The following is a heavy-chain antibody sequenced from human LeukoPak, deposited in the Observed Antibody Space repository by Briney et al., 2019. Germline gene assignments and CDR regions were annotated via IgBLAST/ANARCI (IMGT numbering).Heavy chain of an antibody. V-gene: IGHV4-4*07. CDR2: IYTSGST. D-gene: IGHD3-3*01. CDR1: GGSISSYY. Sequence: SETLSLTCTVSGGSISSYYWSWIRQPAGKGLEWIGRIYTSGSTNYNPSLKSRVTMSVDTSKNQFSLKLSSVTAADTAVYYCARDRGELRFLEWEDAFDIWGQGTMVTVSS. J-gene: IGHJ3*02. CDR3: ARDRGELRFLEWEDAFDI.